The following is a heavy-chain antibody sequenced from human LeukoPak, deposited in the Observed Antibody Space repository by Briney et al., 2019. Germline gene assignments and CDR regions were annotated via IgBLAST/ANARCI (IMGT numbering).Heavy chain of an antibody. CDR3: ARGSYDSSGYYNFDY. CDR1: GGTFSSYA. D-gene: IGHD3-22*01. CDR2: MNPNSGNT. V-gene: IGHV1-8*02. Sequence: ASVKVSCKASGGTFSSYAISWVRQAPGQGLEWMGWMNPNSGNTGYAQKFQGRVTMTRNTSISTAYMELSSLRSEDTAVYYCARGSYDSSGYYNFDYWGQGTLVTVSS. J-gene: IGHJ4*02.